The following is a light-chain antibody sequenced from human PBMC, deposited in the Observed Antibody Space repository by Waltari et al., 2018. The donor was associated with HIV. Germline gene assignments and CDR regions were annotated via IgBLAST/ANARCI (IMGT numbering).Light chain of an antibody. CDR2: EVS. CDR3: ASYTTRKTWV. J-gene: IGLJ3*02. V-gene: IGLV2-14*01. Sequence: QSALTQPASVSGSLGQSLTISCTGNTTDVGYYNYVSWYQYHPGKAPKLIIYEVSDRPSGVSNRFSGSKSGNTASLTISGLQAEDETDYYCASYTTRKTWVFGGGTK. CDR1: TTDVGYYNY.